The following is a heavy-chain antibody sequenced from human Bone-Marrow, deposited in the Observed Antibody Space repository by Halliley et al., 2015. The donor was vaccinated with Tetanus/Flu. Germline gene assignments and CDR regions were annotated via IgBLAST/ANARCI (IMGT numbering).Heavy chain of an antibody. Sequence: TLSLTCTVSGGSISGYFWSWMRQPPGRGLEWLGYMYYSGATNYNPSLKSRATISIDTSKNQLSLNLRSVTAADTAVYYCARGGPTHRRPRAHDYLGQGTLVTVSS. CDR3: ARGGPTHRRPRAHDY. D-gene: IGHD3-10*01. J-gene: IGHJ4*02. CDR2: MYYSGAT. V-gene: IGHV4-59*01. CDR1: GGSISGYF.